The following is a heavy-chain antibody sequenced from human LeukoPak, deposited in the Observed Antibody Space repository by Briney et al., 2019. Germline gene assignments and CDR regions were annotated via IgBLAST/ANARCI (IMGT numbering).Heavy chain of an antibody. V-gene: IGHV3-48*03. D-gene: IGHD6-19*01. CDR2: IASSGTTI. J-gene: IGHJ4*02. CDR1: GFPFSVYE. CDR3: ALLAVASDFDY. Sequence: GGSLRLSCAVSGFPFSVYEMNWVRQAPGKGLEWVPNIASSGTTIYYADFVKGRFSISRDNAMSSLYLQMNSLRVEDTAVYYCALLAVASDFDYWGQGALVTVSS.